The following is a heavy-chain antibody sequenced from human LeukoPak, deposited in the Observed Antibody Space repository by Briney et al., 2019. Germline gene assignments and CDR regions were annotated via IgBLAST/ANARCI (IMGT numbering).Heavy chain of an antibody. V-gene: IGHV4-34*01. CDR3: PRRGSYYYDSSGYYPFDY. CDR1: GGSFSGYY. Sequence: SETLSLTCAVYGGSFSGYYWSWIRQPPGKGLEWIGEINHSGSTNYNPSLKSRVTISVDTSKNQFSLTLSSVTAADTAVYYCPRRGSYYYDSSGYYPFDYWGQGTLVTVSS. D-gene: IGHD3-22*01. CDR2: INHSGST. J-gene: IGHJ4*02.